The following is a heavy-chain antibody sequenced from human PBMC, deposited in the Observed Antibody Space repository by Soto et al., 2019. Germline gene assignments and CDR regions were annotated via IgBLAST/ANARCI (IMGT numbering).Heavy chain of an antibody. CDR1: GFTFSSYS. CDR3: ASLGYSGYENFDY. Sequence: GGSLRLSCAASGFTFSSYSMNWVRQAPGKGLEWVSYISSSSSTIYYADSVKGRFTISRDNAKNSLYLQMNSLRAEDTAVYYCASLGYSGYENFDYGGQGPLVTVS. D-gene: IGHD5-12*01. J-gene: IGHJ4*02. CDR2: ISSSSSTI. V-gene: IGHV3-48*01.